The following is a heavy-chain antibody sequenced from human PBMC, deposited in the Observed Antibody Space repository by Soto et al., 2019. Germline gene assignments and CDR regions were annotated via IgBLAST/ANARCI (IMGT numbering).Heavy chain of an antibody. D-gene: IGHD3-22*01. CDR2: ISGSGGST. J-gene: IGHJ3*02. CDR3: ANNLHYYDSSGYYSDAFDI. V-gene: IGHV3-23*01. CDR1: GFTFSSYA. Sequence: PRGSLRLSCAASGFTFSSYAMSWVRQAPGKGLEWVSAISGSGGSTYYADSVKGRFTISRDNSKNTLYLQMNSLRAEDTAVYYCANNLHYYDSSGYYSDAFDIWGQGTMVTVSS.